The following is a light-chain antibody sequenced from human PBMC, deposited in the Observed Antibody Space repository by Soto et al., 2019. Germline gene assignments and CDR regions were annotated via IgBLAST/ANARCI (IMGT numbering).Light chain of an antibody. Sequence: DIQMTQSPSSLSASVGDRVTITCRASQSIYSSLNWYHQKPGKAPKLLIYAASNLASGVPSRFSGSESGTEFTLSISSLQPEDFATYYCQQSYSAPYTFGQGTRLEI. CDR1: QSIYSS. CDR3: QQSYSAPYT. CDR2: AAS. J-gene: IGKJ2*01. V-gene: IGKV1-39*01.